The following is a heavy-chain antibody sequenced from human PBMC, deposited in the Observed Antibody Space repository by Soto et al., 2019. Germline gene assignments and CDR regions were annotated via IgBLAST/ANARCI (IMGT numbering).Heavy chain of an antibody. CDR1: GYTFTGYY. D-gene: IGHD3-9*01. CDR3: ARADYDILTGYPAPQFDP. J-gene: IGHJ5*02. Sequence: ASVKVSCKASGYTFTGYYMHWVRQAPGQGLEWMGWINPNSGGTNYAQKFQGWVTMTRDTSISTAYMEMSRLRSDDTAVYYCARADYDILTGYPAPQFDPWGQGTLVTVSS. V-gene: IGHV1-2*04. CDR2: INPNSGGT.